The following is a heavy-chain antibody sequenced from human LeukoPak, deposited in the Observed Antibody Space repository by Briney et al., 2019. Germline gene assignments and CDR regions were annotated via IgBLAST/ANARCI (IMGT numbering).Heavy chain of an antibody. CDR2: INTNTGNP. CDR1: GYTFTSYA. V-gene: IGHV7-4-1*02. CDR3: ARAARLLYYYDSSGYASDY. J-gene: IGHJ4*02. Sequence: ASVKVSCKASGYTFTSYAMNWVRQAPGQGLEWMGWINTNTGNPTYAQGFTGRFVFSLDTSVSTAYLQISSLKAEDTAVYYCARAARLLYYYDSSGYASDYWGQGTLVTVSS. D-gene: IGHD3-22*01.